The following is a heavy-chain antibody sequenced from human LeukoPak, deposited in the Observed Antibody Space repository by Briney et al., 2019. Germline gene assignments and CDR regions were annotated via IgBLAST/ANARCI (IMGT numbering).Heavy chain of an antibody. J-gene: IGHJ4*02. D-gene: IGHD1-26*01. V-gene: IGHV3-74*01. Sequence: GGSLRLSCAASGFTFSSYWMHWVRQAPGKALGLVSRINTDGSSTSYADSVKGRFAISRDNAKNTLYVQMNSLRAEDTAVYYCASLAGATEFNSWGQGTLVTISS. CDR1: GFTFSSYW. CDR3: ASLAGATEFNS. CDR2: INTDGSST.